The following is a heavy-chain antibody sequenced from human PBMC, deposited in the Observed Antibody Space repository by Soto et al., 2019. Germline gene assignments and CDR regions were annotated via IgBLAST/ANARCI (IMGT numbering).Heavy chain of an antibody. Sequence: GGSLRLSCAASGFTFGSYAMSWVRQAPGKGLEWVSAISGSGGSTYYADSVKGRFTISRDNSKITLYLKMNSLRAEDTAVYYCAKDDGAYCSGGSCYSDYWRPGTLVTVSS. CDR1: GFTFGSYA. CDR3: AKDDGAYCSGGSCYSDY. D-gene: IGHD2-15*01. V-gene: IGHV3-23*01. CDR2: ISGSGGST. J-gene: IGHJ4*02.